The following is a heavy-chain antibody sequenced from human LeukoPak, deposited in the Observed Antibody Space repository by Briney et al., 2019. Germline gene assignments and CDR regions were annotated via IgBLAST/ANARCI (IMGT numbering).Heavy chain of an antibody. J-gene: IGHJ4*02. CDR2: IRSSSSYI. V-gene: IGHV3-21*01. Sequence: GGSLRLSCAASGFTFSSYSMNWVRQAPGKGLEWVASIRSSSSYIYYADSVKGRFTISRDNAKNSLYLQMNSLRAEDTAVYYCARDPYGDYVNYHLAGALFDYWGQGNPVTVSS. CDR1: GFTFSSYS. CDR3: ARDPYGDYVNYHLAGALFDY. D-gene: IGHD4-17*01.